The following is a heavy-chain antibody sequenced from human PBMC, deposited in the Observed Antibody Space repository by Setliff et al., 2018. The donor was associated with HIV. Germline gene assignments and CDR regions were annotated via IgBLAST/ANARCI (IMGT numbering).Heavy chain of an antibody. J-gene: IGHJ4*03. V-gene: IGHV1-46*01. CDR3: AKARDERWFGELLSPFTFDY. Sequence: ASVKVSCKASGYTFTSYYMHWVRQAPGQGLEWMGIINPSSGSTTYAQKFQGRVPMTRDTSTSTVSMELSSLRSEDTAVYYCAKARDERWFGELLSPFTFDYLGQGTMVTVCS. CDR1: GYTFTSYY. D-gene: IGHD3-10*01. CDR2: INPSSGST.